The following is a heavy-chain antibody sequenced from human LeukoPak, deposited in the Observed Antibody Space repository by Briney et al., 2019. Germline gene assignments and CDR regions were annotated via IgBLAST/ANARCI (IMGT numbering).Heavy chain of an antibody. J-gene: IGHJ6*02. Sequence: PSETLSLTCAAYGGSFSGYYWSWIRQPPGKGLEWIGEINHSGSTNYNPSLKSRVTISVDTSKNQFSLKLSSVTAADTAVYYCARLWSGEFGLYYYYGMDVWGQGTTVTVSS. CDR3: ARLWSGEFGLYYYYGMDV. CDR2: INHSGST. V-gene: IGHV4-34*01. CDR1: GGSFSGYY. D-gene: IGHD3-10*01.